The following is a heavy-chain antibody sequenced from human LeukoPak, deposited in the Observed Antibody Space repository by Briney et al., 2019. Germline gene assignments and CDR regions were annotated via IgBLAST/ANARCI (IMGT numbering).Heavy chain of an antibody. D-gene: IGHD6-13*01. CDR3: ASWGQGSSSHYYYYGMDV. CDR2: IWYDGSNK. CDR1: GFTFSSYG. Sequence: GRSLRLSCAASGFTFSSYGMHWVRQAPGKGLEWVAVIWYDGSNKYYADSVKGRFTISRDNSKNTLYLQMNSLRAEDTAVYYCASWGQGSSSHYYYYGMDVWGQGTTVTVSS. V-gene: IGHV3-33*01. J-gene: IGHJ6*02.